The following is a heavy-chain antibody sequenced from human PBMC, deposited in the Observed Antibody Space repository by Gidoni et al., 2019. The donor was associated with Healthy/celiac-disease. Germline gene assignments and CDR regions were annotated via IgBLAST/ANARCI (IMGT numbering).Heavy chain of an antibody. CDR1: GFSLSNARKG. D-gene: IGHD3-22*01. V-gene: IGHV2-26*01. CDR2: IFSNDEK. J-gene: IGHJ4*02. Sequence: QVTLKESGPVLVKPTETLTLTCTVSGFSLSNARKGVSWIRQPPGKDLEWLAHIFSNDEKSYSTSLKSRLPISKDTSKSQVVLTMTNMDPVDTATYYCARIPTNYYSSGYYSSAGFDYWGQGTLVTVSS. CDR3: ARIPTNYYSSGYYSSAGFDY.